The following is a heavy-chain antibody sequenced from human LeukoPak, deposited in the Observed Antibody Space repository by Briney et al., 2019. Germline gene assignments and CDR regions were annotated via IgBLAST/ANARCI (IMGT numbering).Heavy chain of an antibody. CDR2: ISSSSSTI. Sequence: GGSLRLSCAVSGFTFSSCSMNWVRQAPGKGLEWVSYISSSSSTIYYADSVKGRFTISRDNAKNSLYLQMNSLRDEDTALYYCTILSGYSSSGHDYWGQGTLVTVSS. J-gene: IGHJ4*02. CDR3: TILSGYSSSGHDY. D-gene: IGHD2-2*01. CDR1: GFTFSSCS. V-gene: IGHV3-48*02.